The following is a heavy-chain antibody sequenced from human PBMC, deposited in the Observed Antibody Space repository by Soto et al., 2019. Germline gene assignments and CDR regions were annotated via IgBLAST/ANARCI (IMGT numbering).Heavy chain of an antibody. J-gene: IGHJ4*02. D-gene: IGHD5-12*01. CDR3: AKDSFINLRGYDSY. Sequence: GGSLRLSCAASGFTFSTYAMIWVRQAPGKGLEWVSTISGSGDSTYYADSVKGRFTISRDNSKNTLYLQMSSLRAEDTAIYYCAKDSFINLRGYDSYWGQGTLVTVSS. V-gene: IGHV3-23*01. CDR1: GFTFSTYA. CDR2: ISGSGDST.